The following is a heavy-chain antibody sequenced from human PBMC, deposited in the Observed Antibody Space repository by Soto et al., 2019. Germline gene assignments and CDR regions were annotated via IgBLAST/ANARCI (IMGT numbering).Heavy chain of an antibody. J-gene: IGHJ6*02. V-gene: IGHV3-48*02. D-gene: IGHD6-19*01. CDR1: GFTFSSYS. CDR2: ISSSSSTI. Sequence: ELQLVESGGGLVQPGGSLRLSCAASGFTFSSYSMNWVRQAPGKGLEWVSYISSSSSTIYYADSVKGRFTISRDNAKNSLYLQMNSLRDEDTAVYYCARVGEQWLVVSNYYYYGMDVWGQGTTVTVSS. CDR3: ARVGEQWLVVSNYYYYGMDV.